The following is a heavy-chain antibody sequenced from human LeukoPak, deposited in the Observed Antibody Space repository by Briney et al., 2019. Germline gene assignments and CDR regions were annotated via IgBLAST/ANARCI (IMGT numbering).Heavy chain of an antibody. D-gene: IGHD6-13*01. CDR2: IYYSGTT. V-gene: IGHV4-59*01. CDR1: GGSFSGYY. Sequence: PSETRSLTCAVYGGSFSGYYWSWIRQPPGKGLEWIGYIYYSGTTNYNPSLKSRVTISVDTSKNQFSLKLSSVTAADTAVYYCARGVYIAAAQYGYWGQGTLVTVSS. CDR3: ARGVYIAAAQYGY. J-gene: IGHJ4*02.